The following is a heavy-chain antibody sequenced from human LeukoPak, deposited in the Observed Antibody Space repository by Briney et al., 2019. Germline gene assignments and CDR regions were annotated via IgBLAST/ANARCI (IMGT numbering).Heavy chain of an antibody. D-gene: IGHD6-13*01. CDR3: ARGGSRDWYFDL. Sequence: GGSLRLSCAASGFTFDDYGMSWVRQAPGKGLEWVSGINWNGGSTGYADSVKGRFTISRDNAKNSLYLQMNSLRAEDTALYHCARGGSRDWYFDLWGRGTLVTVSS. CDR2: INWNGGST. J-gene: IGHJ2*01. CDR1: GFTFDDYG. V-gene: IGHV3-20*01.